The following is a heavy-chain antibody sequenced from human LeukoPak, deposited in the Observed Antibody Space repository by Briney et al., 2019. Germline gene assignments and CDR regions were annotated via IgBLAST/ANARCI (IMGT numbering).Heavy chain of an antibody. V-gene: IGHV1-2*02. Sequence: ASVKVSCKASGYSFTGYYMHWVRQAPGQGLEWMGWINPNSGDTKYAQKFQGRVTMTRDTSISTAYMELSSLRSEDTAVYYCASPEVGATDYFDYWGQGTLVTVSS. CDR2: INPNSGDT. J-gene: IGHJ4*02. CDR1: GYSFTGYY. D-gene: IGHD1-26*01. CDR3: ASPEVGATDYFDY.